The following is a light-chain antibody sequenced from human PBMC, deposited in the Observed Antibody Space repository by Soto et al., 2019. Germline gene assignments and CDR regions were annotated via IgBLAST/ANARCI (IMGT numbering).Light chain of an antibody. CDR1: QSISSY. J-gene: IGKJ2*01. Sequence: DIQMTQSPSSLSASVGDRVTITCRASQSISSYLNWYQQKPGKAPKLLIYAASSLQSGVPSRFSGSGSGTDFTLTISSLQPEDFASYYCQHSYSTPHVTFGQGTKLEIK. CDR3: QHSYSTPHVT. V-gene: IGKV1-39*01. CDR2: AAS.